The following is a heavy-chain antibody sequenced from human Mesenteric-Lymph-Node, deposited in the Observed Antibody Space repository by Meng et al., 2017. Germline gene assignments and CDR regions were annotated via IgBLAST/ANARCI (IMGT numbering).Heavy chain of an antibody. V-gene: IGHV4-39*07. J-gene: IGHJ4*02. CDR3: ATGYSSGWHLFDY. CDR1: GGSISSSSYY. CDR2: IYYSGST. Sequence: GSLRLSCTVSGGSISSSSYYWGWIRQPPGKGLEWIGSIYYSGSTYYNPSLKSRVTISVDTSKNQFSLKLSSVTAADTAVYYCATGYSSGWHLFDYWGQGTLVTVSS. D-gene: IGHD6-19*01.